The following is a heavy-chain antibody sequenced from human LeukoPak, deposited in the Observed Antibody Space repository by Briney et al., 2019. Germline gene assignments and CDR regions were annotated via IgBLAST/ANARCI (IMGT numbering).Heavy chain of an antibody. Sequence: ASVKVSCKASGYTFTSYDINWVRQATGQGLEWMGWMNPNSGNTGYAQKFQGRVTMTEDTSTDTAYMELSSLRSEDTAVYYCATDRILWFGEFEWGQGTLVTVSS. J-gene: IGHJ4*02. D-gene: IGHD3-10*01. CDR3: ATDRILWFGEFE. CDR2: MNPNSGNT. V-gene: IGHV1-8*02. CDR1: GYTFTSYD.